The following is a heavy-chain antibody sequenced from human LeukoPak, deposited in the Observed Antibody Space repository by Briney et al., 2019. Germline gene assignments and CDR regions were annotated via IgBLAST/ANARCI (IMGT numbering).Heavy chain of an antibody. CDR3: ARAPKWLMYNWFDP. CDR2: IYRSGST. CDR1: GGSISSDNW. V-gene: IGHV4-4*02. D-gene: IGHD6-19*01. J-gene: IGHJ5*02. Sequence: SGTLSLTCAVSGGSISSDNWWSWVRQPPGKGLEWIGEIYRSGSTKYNPSLESRITMSVDKSKNQFSLNLSSVTAADTAVYYCARAPKWLMYNWFDPWGQGTLVTVSS.